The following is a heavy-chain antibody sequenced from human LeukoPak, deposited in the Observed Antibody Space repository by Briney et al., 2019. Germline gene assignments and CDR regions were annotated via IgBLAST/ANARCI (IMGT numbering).Heavy chain of an antibody. V-gene: IGHV3-21*01. CDR3: ARSVSRGYSYGSPDAFDI. D-gene: IGHD5-18*01. CDR1: GFTFSSYS. CDR2: ISSSSSYI. Sequence: GXXLRLSCAASGFTFSSYSMNWVRQAPGKGLEWVSSISSSSSYIYYADSVKGRFNISRDNAKNSLYLQMNSLRAEDTAVYYCARSVSRGYSYGSPDAFDIWGQGTMVTVSS. J-gene: IGHJ3*02.